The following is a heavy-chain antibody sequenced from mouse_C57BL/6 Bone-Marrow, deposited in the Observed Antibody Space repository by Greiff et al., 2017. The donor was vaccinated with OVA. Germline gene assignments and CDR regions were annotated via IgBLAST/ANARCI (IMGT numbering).Heavy chain of an antibody. CDR1: GYTFTSYW. CDR3: ARRNYKDV. D-gene: IGHD2-12*01. Sequence: LQESGAELVKPGASVKLSCKASGYTFTSYWMHWVKQRPGQGLEWIGMIHPNSGSTNYNEKFKSKATLTVDKSSSTAYMQLSSLTSEDSAVYYCARRNYKDVWGAGTTVTVAS. CDR2: IHPNSGST. J-gene: IGHJ1*01. V-gene: IGHV1-64*01.